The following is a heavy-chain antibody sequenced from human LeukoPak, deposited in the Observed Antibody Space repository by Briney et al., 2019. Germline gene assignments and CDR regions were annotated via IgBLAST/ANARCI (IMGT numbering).Heavy chain of an antibody. CDR1: GGSINGYY. CDR2: IYYTGST. J-gene: IGHJ4*02. Sequence: PSETLSLTCTVSGGSINGYYWSWIRQPPGKGLEWIAYIYYTGSTYYSPSLKSRATISVDTSKNQFSLELNSVTAADTAVYYCTTSRTNDCSSPSCYTDYWGQGTLVTVSS. V-gene: IGHV4-59*04. CDR3: TTSRTNDCSSPSCYTDY. D-gene: IGHD2-2*02.